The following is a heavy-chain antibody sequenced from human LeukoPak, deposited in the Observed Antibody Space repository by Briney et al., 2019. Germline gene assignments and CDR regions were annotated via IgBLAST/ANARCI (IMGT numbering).Heavy chain of an antibody. J-gene: IGHJ4*02. Sequence: ASVKVSCKASGYTFTAYYMHWVRQAPGQGLEWMGWMNPISGETNCAQKFQGRVTMTRDTFIGTAYMELSTLRSDDTAIYYCARPPLTAGVPFDYWGQGTLVTVSS. CDR1: GYTFTAYY. CDR3: ARPPLTAGVPFDY. D-gene: IGHD6-13*01. CDR2: MNPISGET. V-gene: IGHV1-2*02.